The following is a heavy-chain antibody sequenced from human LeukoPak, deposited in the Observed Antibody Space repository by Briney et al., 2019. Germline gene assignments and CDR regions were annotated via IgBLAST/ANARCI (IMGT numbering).Heavy chain of an antibody. CDR2: ISGSGGST. V-gene: IGHV3-23*01. CDR3: ARSPGGGRGYSYGYVSRDAFDI. D-gene: IGHD5-18*01. CDR1: GFTFSSYA. Sequence: GGSLRLSCAASGFTFSSYAMSWVRQAPGKGLEWVSAISGSGGSTYYADSVKGRFTISRDNSKNTLYLQMNSLRAEDTAVYYCARSPGGGRGYSYGYVSRDAFDIWGQGTMVTVSS. J-gene: IGHJ3*02.